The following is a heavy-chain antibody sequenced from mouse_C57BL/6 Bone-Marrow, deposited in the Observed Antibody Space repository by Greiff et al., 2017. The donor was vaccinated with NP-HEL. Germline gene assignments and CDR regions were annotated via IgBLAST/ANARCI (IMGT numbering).Heavy chain of an antibody. V-gene: IGHV2-2*01. J-gene: IGHJ1*03. D-gene: IGHD2-3*01. Sequence: VMLVESGPGLVQPSQSLSITCTVSGFSLTSYGVHWVRQSPGKGLEWLGVLWSGGSTDYNAAFISRLSISKDNSKSQVFFKMNSLQADDTAIYYCARFGGYYSSYFDVWGTGTTVTVSS. CDR1: GFSLTSYG. CDR3: ARFGGYYSSYFDV. CDR2: LWSGGST.